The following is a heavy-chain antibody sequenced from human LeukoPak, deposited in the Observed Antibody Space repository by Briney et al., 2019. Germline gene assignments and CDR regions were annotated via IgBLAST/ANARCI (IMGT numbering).Heavy chain of an antibody. D-gene: IGHD3-10*01. Sequence: GGSLRLSCAASGFTFSSYWMHWVRQAPGKGLAWVSRINSDGSSTSYADSVKGRFTISRDNAKNTLYLQMNSLRAEDTAVYHCASRIPGSGSYYFNWFDPWGQGTLVTVSS. CDR3: ASRIPGSGSYYFNWFDP. V-gene: IGHV3-74*01. CDR1: GFTFSSYW. CDR2: INSDGSST. J-gene: IGHJ5*02.